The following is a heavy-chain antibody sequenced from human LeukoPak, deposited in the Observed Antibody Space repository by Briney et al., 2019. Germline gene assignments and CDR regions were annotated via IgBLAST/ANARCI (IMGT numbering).Heavy chain of an antibody. Sequence: PSETLSLTCTVSGGSISSYYWSWIRQPAGKGLEWIGRIYTSGSTNYNPSLKSRVTISVDTSKNQFSLKLSSVTAADTAVYYCARAADSSSPGDFDYWGQGTLVSVSS. V-gene: IGHV4-4*07. CDR1: GGSISSYY. CDR2: IYTSGST. D-gene: IGHD6-6*01. CDR3: ARAADSSSPGDFDY. J-gene: IGHJ4*02.